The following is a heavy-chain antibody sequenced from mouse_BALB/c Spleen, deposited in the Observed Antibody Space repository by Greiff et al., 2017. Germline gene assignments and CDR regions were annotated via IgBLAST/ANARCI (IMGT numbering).Heavy chain of an antibody. J-gene: IGHJ4*01. CDR1: GYSFTGYF. CDR2: INPYNGDT. V-gene: IGHV1-20*02. Sequence: VQLQQSGPELVKPGASVKIYCKASGYSFTGYFMNWVMQSHGKSLEWIGRINPYNGDTFYNQKFKGKATLTVDKSSSTAHMELRSLASEDSAVYYCARGATVVAGAMDYWGQGTSVTVSS. CDR3: ARGATVVAGAMDY. D-gene: IGHD1-1*01.